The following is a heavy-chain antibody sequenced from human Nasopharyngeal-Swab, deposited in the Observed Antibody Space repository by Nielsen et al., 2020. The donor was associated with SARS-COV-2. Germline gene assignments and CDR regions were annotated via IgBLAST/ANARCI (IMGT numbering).Heavy chain of an antibody. J-gene: IGHJ4*02. CDR3: AKVGDIVATISAFDY. D-gene: IGHD5-12*01. Sequence: GESLKISCAASGFTFSSYAMSWVRQAPGKGLEWVSAISGSGGSTYYADSVKGRFTISRDNSKNTLYLQMNSLRAEDTAVYYCAKVGDIVATISAFDYWGQGTLVTVSS. CDR2: ISGSGGST. CDR1: GFTFSSYA. V-gene: IGHV3-23*01.